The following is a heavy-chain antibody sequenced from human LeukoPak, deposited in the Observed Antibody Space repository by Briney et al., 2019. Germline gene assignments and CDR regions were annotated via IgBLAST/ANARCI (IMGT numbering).Heavy chain of an antibody. CDR1: GYTFTTYK. CDR2: INPSDGNT. J-gene: IGHJ4*02. D-gene: IGHD3-10*01. CDR3: AKDGGSYTTDY. V-gene: IGHV1-46*01. Sequence: ASVKVSCKASGYTFTTYKIHWVRQAPGQGLEWVGIINPSDGNTRNAQKFQGGVTMTRDTSTGTDYLELSSLRSEDTAVYYCAKDGGSYTTDYWGQGTLVTVSS.